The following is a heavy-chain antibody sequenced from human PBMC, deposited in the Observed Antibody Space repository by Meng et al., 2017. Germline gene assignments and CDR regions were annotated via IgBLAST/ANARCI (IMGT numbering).Heavy chain of an antibody. V-gene: IGHV3-21*01. CDR1: GFTFSSYS. Sequence: GGSLRLSCAASGFTFSSYSMNWVRQAPGKGLEWVSSISSSSYIYYADSVKGRFTISRDNAKNSLYLQMNSLRAEDTAVYYCAGSSGIAVAGGGYWGQGTLVTVSS. CDR2: ISSSSYI. D-gene: IGHD6-19*01. J-gene: IGHJ4*02. CDR3: AGSSGIAVAGGGY.